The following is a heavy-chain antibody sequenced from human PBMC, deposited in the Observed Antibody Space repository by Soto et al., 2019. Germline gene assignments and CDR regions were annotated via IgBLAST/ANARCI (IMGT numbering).Heavy chain of an antibody. CDR1: GGSISSSSYY. V-gene: IGHV4-39*01. J-gene: IGHJ5*02. CDR2: IYYSGST. CDR3: AENKPAAMFFGGFGHPNWFDP. D-gene: IGHD2-2*01. Sequence: PSETLSLTCTVSGGSISSSSYYWGWIRQPPGKGLEWIGSIYYSGSTYYNPSLKSRVTISVDTSKNQFSLKLSSVTAADTAVYYCAENKPAAMFFGGFGHPNWFDPWGQGTLVTVSS.